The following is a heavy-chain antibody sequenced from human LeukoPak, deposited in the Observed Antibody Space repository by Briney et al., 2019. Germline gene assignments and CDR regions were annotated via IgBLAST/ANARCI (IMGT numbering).Heavy chain of an antibody. CDR2: IKQDGSEK. V-gene: IGHV3-7*01. Sequence: GGSLRLSCAASGFTFNSYWMSWVRQAPGKGLEWVAYIKQDGSEKYYVDSVKGRFTISRDNAKNSLYLQMNSLRAEDTAVYYCARGGGQWLVRGDYWGQGTLVTVSS. D-gene: IGHD6-19*01. CDR1: GFTFNSYW. CDR3: ARGGGQWLVRGDY. J-gene: IGHJ4*02.